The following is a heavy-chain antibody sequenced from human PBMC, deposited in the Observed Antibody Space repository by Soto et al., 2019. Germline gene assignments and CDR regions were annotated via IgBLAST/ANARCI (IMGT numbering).Heavy chain of an antibody. CDR1: GYTFTSYP. CDR3: ARPEVRGVSQYHFDY. V-gene: IGHV1-3*01. CDR2: INAGNGNT. Sequence: QVQLVQSGAEVKKPGASVKVSCKASGYTFTSYPIHWVRQAPGQRLEWMGWINAGNGNTKYSQKFQGRVTITRDTSASTAYMELSSLRSEDTAVYYCARPEVRGVSQYHFDYWGQGTLVTVSS. D-gene: IGHD3-10*01. J-gene: IGHJ4*02.